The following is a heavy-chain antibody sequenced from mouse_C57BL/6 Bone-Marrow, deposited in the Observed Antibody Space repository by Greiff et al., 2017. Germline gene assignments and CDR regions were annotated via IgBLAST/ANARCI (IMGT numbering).Heavy chain of an antibody. CDR2: IDPSDSYT. Sequence: QVQLQQPGAELVKPGASVKLSCKASGYTFTSYWMQWVKQRPGQGLEWIGEIDPSDSYTNYNQKFKGKATLTVDTSSSTAYMQISSLPSEYSTVYYCAGDGYPFAYWGQGTLVTVSA. V-gene: IGHV1-50*01. J-gene: IGHJ3*01. CDR1: GYTFTSYW. D-gene: IGHD2-3*01. CDR3: AGDGYPFAY.